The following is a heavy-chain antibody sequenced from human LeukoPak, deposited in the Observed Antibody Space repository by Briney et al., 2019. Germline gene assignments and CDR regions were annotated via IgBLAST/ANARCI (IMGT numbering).Heavy chain of an antibody. CDR3: ARGGRYSIVVVPAAPAEYFQH. V-gene: IGHV4-34*01. Sequence: SETLSLTCAVYGGSFSGYYWSWIRQPPGKGLEWIGEINHSGSTNYNPSLKSRVTISVDTSKSQFSLKLSSVTAADTAVYYCARGGRYSIVVVPAAPAEYFQHWGQGTLVTVSS. CDR2: INHSGST. CDR1: GGSFSGYY. D-gene: IGHD2-2*01. J-gene: IGHJ1*01.